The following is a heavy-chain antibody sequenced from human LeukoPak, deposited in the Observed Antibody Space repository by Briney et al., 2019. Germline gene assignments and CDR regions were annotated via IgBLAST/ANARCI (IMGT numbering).Heavy chain of an antibody. CDR1: GFTFSSYS. V-gene: IGHV3-21*01. Sequence: GGSLRLSCAASGFTFSSYSMNWVRQAPGKGLEWVSSISSSSSYIYYADSAKGRFTISRDNAKNSLYLQMNSLRAEDTAVYYCASTQRLLNYYDSSGYLYWGQGTLVTVSS. D-gene: IGHD3-22*01. CDR2: ISSSSSYI. J-gene: IGHJ4*02. CDR3: ASTQRLLNYYDSSGYLY.